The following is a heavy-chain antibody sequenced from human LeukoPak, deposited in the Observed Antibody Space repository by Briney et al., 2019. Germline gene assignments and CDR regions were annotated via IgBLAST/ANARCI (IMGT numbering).Heavy chain of an antibody. CDR3: ARRAGEYSHPYDY. CDR2: IYSGGNT. J-gene: IGHJ4*02. CDR1: GFTFSINS. V-gene: IGHV3-53*01. Sequence: GGSLRLSCTVSGFTFSINSMSWVRQAPGKGLEGVSFIYSGGNTHYSDSVKGRFTISRDNSKNTLYLQMNSLRAEDTAVYYCARRAGEYSHPYDYWGQGTLVTVSS. D-gene: IGHD2/OR15-2a*01.